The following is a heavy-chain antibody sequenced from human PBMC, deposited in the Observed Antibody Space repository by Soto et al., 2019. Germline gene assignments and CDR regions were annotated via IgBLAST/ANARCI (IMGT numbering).Heavy chain of an antibody. CDR1: GFSFSSSG. V-gene: IGHV3-33*03. CDR2: LWSDEVTQ. J-gene: IGHJ4*02. Sequence: QVQLVASGGGVVQPGRSLRLSCATSGFSFSSSGLHWVRQAPGKGLEWVAVLWSDEVTQDYADYGEGRFTISRENSKNTLYLQMNRLRAEDTAVYYCASYDGGGHYYYWGQGTLVTVSS. CDR3: ASYDGGGHYYY. D-gene: IGHD3-22*01.